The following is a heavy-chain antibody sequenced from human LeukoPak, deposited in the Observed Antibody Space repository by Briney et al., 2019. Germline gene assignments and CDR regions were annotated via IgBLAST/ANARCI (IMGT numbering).Heavy chain of an antibody. Sequence: PSETLSLTCSVSGGSTSGYYWSWIRQPPGKELEWIGYIYYSGNTNYNPSLKSRVTISVDTSKNQFSLKLSSVTAADTAVYYCARGRRYGSGSYLTNFDYWGQGTLVTVSS. CDR2: IYYSGNT. D-gene: IGHD3-10*01. J-gene: IGHJ4*02. CDR3: ARGRRYGSGSYLTNFDY. CDR1: GGSTSGYY. V-gene: IGHV4-59*12.